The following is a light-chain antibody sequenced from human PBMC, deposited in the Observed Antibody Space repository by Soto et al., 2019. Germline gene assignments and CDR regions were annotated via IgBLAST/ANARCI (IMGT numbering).Light chain of an antibody. CDR1: SSDVGGYNY. J-gene: IGLJ3*02. CDR3: CSYAGSQTWV. Sequence: QSALTQPRSVSESPGQSVTISCTGTSSDVGGYNYVSWYQQHTGKAPKLIIYDVSKRPSGVPDRFSGSRSDSTASLTISGLQAEDEADYYCCSYAGSQTWVFGGGTKLTVL. V-gene: IGLV2-11*01. CDR2: DVS.